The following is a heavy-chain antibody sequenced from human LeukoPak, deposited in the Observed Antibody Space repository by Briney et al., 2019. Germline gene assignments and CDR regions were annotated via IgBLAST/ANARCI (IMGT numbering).Heavy chain of an antibody. CDR2: ISAYNGNT. V-gene: IGHV1-18*03. Sequence: ASVKVSCKASGYTFTSYGISWVRQAPGQGLEWMGWISAYNGNTHYAQKLQGRVTMTTDTSTSTAYMELSSLRSEDMAVYYCARARYETRIWPKSRYDYYHYMDVWGKGTTVTVSS. D-gene: IGHD3-3*01. CDR1: GYTFTSYG. CDR3: ARARYETRIWPKSRYDYYHYMDV. J-gene: IGHJ6*03.